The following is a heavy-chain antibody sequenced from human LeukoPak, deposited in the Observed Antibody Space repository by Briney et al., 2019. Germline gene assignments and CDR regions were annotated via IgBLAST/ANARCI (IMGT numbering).Heavy chain of an antibody. D-gene: IGHD6-19*01. Sequence: ASVKVSCKASGYTFTSYGISWVRQAPGQGLEWMGWISAYNGNTNYAQKLQGRVTMTTDTSTSTAYMELRSLRSDDTAVYYCARDEQGIAVAGVDYWGQGTLVTVSS. CDR2: ISAYNGNT. V-gene: IGHV1-18*01. CDR3: ARDEQGIAVAGVDY. J-gene: IGHJ4*02. CDR1: GYTFTSYG.